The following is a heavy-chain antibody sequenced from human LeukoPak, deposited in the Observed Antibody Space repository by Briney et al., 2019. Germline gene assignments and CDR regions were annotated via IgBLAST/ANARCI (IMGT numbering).Heavy chain of an antibody. CDR3: ARHRVGRTIYHFVY. V-gene: IGHV4-39*01. D-gene: IGHD2-8*01. Sequence: KPSETLSLTCTVSGGSISSSSYYWGWIRQPPGKGLEWIGSIYYSGSTYYNPSLKSRVTISVDTSKNQFSLKLSSVTAADTAVYYCARHRVGRTIYHFVYWGQGTLVTVSS. CDR1: GGSISSSSYY. CDR2: IYYSGST. J-gene: IGHJ4*02.